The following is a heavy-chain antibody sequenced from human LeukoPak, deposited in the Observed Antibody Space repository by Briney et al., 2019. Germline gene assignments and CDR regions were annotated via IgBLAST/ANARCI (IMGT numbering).Heavy chain of an antibody. J-gene: IGHJ4*02. CDR1: VLTFSTYS. D-gene: IGHD3-10*01. CDR2: TYSRSSAI. Sequence: GGSLRLSCAASVLTFSTYSFNWVRQAPGKGLEWLSYTYSRSSAIYYADSVKGRFTISRDHGKNSVYLQTSSLRDEDTAVYYRTGASWFGEWVRWGQGTLVTVSS. CDR3: TGASWFGEWVR. V-gene: IGHV3-48*02.